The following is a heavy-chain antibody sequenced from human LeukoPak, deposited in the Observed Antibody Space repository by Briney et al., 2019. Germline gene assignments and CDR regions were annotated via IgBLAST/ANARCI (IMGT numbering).Heavy chain of an antibody. D-gene: IGHD3-3*01. CDR2: INHSGST. V-gene: IGHV4-34*01. CDR3: ASGYGYYDFWSGYYTGKDWFDP. J-gene: IGHJ5*02. CDR1: GGSFSGYY. Sequence: PSETLSLTCAVYGGSFSGYYWSWIRQPPGKGPEWIGEINHSGSTNYNPSLKSRVTISVDTSKNQFSLKLSSVTAADTAVYYCASGYGYYDFWSGYYTGKDWFDPWGQGTLVTVSS.